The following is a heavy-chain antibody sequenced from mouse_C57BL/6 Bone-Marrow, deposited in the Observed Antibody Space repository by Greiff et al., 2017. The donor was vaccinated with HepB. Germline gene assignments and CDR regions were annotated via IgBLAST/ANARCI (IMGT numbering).Heavy chain of an antibody. J-gene: IGHJ3*01. CDR2: IDPSDSYT. V-gene: IGHV1-69*01. Sequence: VQLQQPGAELVMPGASVKLSCKASGYTFTSYWMHWVKQRPGQGLEWIGEIDPSDSYTNYNQKFKGKSTLTVDKSSSTAYMQLSSLTSEDSAVYYCARSGDYVPFAYWGQGTLVTVSA. CDR3: ARSGDYVPFAY. D-gene: IGHD2-4*01. CDR1: GYTFTSYW.